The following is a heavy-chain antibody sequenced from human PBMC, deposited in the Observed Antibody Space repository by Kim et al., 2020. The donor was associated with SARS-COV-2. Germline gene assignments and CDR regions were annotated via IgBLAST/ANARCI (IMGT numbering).Heavy chain of an antibody. J-gene: IGHJ6*02. CDR1: GFTVTTYW. Sequence: GGSLRLSFAASGFTVTTYWMHWVRQAPGKGLVWVSRIKSEGTGISYADSVKGRFTISRDNANNTLYLQMDNLRDEDTAVYYCASDTVLYGLDVWGQGTTVTVSS. CDR2: IKSEGTGI. D-gene: IGHD4-4*01. CDR3: ASDTVLYGLDV. V-gene: IGHV3-74*01.